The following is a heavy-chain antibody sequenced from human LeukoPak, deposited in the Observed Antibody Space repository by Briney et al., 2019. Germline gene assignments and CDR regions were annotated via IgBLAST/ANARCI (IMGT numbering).Heavy chain of an antibody. CDR3: ARSGYYYDSSGYPHDAFDI. J-gene: IGHJ3*02. D-gene: IGHD3-22*01. V-gene: IGHV3-15*01. CDR1: GFTFTNAW. Sequence: GGSLRLSCAASGFTFTNAWVSWVRQAPGKGLEWVGRIKSKADGGTTDYAAPVKGRFTISRDDSKNTLYLQMNSLKTEDTAVYYCARSGYYYDSSGYPHDAFDIWGQGTMVTVSS. CDR2: IKSKADGGTT.